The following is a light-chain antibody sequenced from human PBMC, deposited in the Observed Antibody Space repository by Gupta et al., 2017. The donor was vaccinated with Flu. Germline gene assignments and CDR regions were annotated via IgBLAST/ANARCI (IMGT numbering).Light chain of an antibody. CDR1: QSISSW. J-gene: IGKJ2*01. Sequence: DIQMTQSPSTLSASVGDRVTITCRASQSISSWLAWYQQKPGKAPKLLIYKASRVESGVPSRFSGSGSGTEFTLTISSRQPDDFATYYCQHENSSPYIFGQGTKMEIK. CDR2: KAS. V-gene: IGKV1-5*03. CDR3: QHENSSPYI.